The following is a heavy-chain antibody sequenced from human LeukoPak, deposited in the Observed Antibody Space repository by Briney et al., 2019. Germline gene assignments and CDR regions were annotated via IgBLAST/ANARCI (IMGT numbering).Heavy chain of an antibody. D-gene: IGHD6-13*01. CDR2: IYYRGST. CDR1: GGSISSSSYY. Sequence: SETLSLTCTVSGGSISSSSYYWVWIRQPPGKGLEWIGSIYYRGSTYYNPSLKSRVTISVDTSKDQFSLKLSSVTAADTAVYYCATNPERYSSSWYRSGDYYYYYMDVWGKGTTVTVSS. V-gene: IGHV4-39*07. CDR3: ATNPERYSSSWYRSGDYYYYYMDV. J-gene: IGHJ6*03.